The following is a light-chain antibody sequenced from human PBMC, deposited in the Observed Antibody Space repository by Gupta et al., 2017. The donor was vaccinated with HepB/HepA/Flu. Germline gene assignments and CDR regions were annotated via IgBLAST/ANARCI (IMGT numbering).Light chain of an antibody. V-gene: IGLV2-14*01. Sequence: SALTQPASVSESPGQSLTISCTGSSSDIGSDNYVSWYPQHPGKAPKLIIFDVTNRPSGLTDSFSGSKSGNTASLTIAGLQAEDEADYYCSAFTTSSTWVFGGGTKLTVL. J-gene: IGLJ3*02. CDR3: SAFTTSSTWV. CDR2: DVT. CDR1: SSDIGSDNY.